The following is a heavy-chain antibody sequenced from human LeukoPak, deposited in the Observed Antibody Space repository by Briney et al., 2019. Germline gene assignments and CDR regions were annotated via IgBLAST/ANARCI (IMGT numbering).Heavy chain of an antibody. Sequence: GGSLRLSCAASGFTFSSYEMNWFRQAPGKGLEWGSYISSSGSTIYYADSVKGRFTIYRDHDKNSLYLQMNSLRAEDTAVYYCAELGITMIGGVWGKGTTVTISS. CDR3: AELGITMIGGV. J-gene: IGHJ6*04. CDR2: ISSSGSTI. D-gene: IGHD3-10*02. CDR1: GFTFSSYE. V-gene: IGHV3-48*03.